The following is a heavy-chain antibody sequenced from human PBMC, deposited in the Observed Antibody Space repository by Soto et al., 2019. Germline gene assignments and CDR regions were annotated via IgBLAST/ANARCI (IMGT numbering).Heavy chain of an antibody. CDR2: IIPIFGTA. CDR3: ARGWGYDSNDYYYAY. D-gene: IGHD3-22*01. J-gene: IGHJ4*02. V-gene: IGHV1-69*01. Sequence: VQLVQSGAVVRKPGSSVKVSCKASGGTFSRHAISWVRQAPGQGLEWMGGIIPIFGTANHAQKFQGRVTIIADESTSTVYMELSSLRSEDTAMYYCARGWGYDSNDYYYAYWGQGTLVIVSS. CDR1: GGTFSRHA.